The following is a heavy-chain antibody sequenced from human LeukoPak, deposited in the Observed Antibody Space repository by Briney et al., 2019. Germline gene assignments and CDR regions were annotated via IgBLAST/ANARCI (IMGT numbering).Heavy chain of an antibody. Sequence: ASVKVSCKASGYTFTDSYMHWVRQAPGQGLEWMGWINPNSGGTNYAQKFQGRVTMTRDTSISTAYMELSRLRSDDTAVYYCARPSYSSGWYFDYWGQGTLVTVSS. CDR2: INPNSGGT. CDR1: GYTFTDSY. CDR3: ARPSYSSGWYFDY. J-gene: IGHJ4*02. D-gene: IGHD6-19*01. V-gene: IGHV1-2*02.